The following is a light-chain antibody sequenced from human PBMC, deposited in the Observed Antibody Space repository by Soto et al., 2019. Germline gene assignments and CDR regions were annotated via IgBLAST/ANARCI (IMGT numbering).Light chain of an antibody. CDR3: SSYTSSSTFYV. CDR1: SSDVGGYNY. J-gene: IGLJ1*01. CDR2: EVI. Sequence: QSVLTQPASVSGPPGQSITISCTGTSSDVGGYNYVSWYQQHPGKAPKLMIYEVISRPSGVSIRFSGSKSGNTASLTISGLQAEDEADYYCSSYTSSSTFYVFGTGTKVTVL. V-gene: IGLV2-14*01.